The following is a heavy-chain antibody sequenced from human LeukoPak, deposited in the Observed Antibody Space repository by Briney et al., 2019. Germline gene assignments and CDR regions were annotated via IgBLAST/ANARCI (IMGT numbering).Heavy chain of an antibody. Sequence: SETLSLTCTVSGGSISPYYWSWIRQPPGKGLEWIGYIFHNGNTNYNPSLKSRVTILVDRSKNQFSLKLSSVTAADTAVYYCVRKAANSGALDVSALGTMVTVSS. J-gene: IGHJ3*01. D-gene: IGHD6-25*01. CDR2: IFHNGNT. V-gene: IGHV4-4*09. CDR1: GGSISPYY. CDR3: VRKAANSGALDV.